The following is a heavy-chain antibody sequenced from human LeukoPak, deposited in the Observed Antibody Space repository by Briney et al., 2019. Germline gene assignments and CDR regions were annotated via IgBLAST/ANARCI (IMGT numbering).Heavy chain of an antibody. CDR1: GFTFSSYA. D-gene: IGHD1-1*01. CDR2: ISGSGGST. Sequence: PGGSLRLSCAASGFTFSSYAMSWVRQAPGKGLGWVSAISGSGGSTYYADSVKDRFTISKDNPKNTVYVQMNSLRDEDTALYYCAQDFRRTGVNRFDPWGQGTLVTVSS. J-gene: IGHJ5*02. V-gene: IGHV3-23*01. CDR3: AQDFRRTGVNRFDP.